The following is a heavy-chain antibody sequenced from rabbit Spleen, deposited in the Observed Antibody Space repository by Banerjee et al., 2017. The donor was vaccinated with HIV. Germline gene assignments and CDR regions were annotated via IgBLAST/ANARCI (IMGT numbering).Heavy chain of an antibody. D-gene: IGHD1-1*01. Sequence: QEQLVESGGGLVQPEGSLTLTCKASGFSFSSGYDMCWVRQAPGKGLEWIACIYAGSSGSTYYASWAKGRFIMSRTSSTTVTLQMTSLTAADTATYFCARDLVAVIGWNFNLWGPGTLVTVS. CDR1: GFSFSSGYD. V-gene: IGHV1S45*01. CDR2: IYAGSSGST. J-gene: IGHJ4*01. CDR3: ARDLVAVIGWNFNL.